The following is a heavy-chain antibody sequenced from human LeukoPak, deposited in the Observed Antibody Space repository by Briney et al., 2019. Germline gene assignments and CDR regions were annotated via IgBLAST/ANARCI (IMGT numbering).Heavy chain of an antibody. CDR2: IWYDGINK. CDR3: ARGMVGATYFDY. D-gene: IGHD1-26*01. J-gene: IGHJ4*02. Sequence: GGSLRLSCAASGFTFSSYIMSWVRQAPGKGLEWVAVIWYDGINKYYADSVKGRFTISRDNSKNTLYLQMNGLRAEDTAVYYCARGMVGATYFDYWGQGTLVTVSS. V-gene: IGHV3-33*08. CDR1: GFTFSSYI.